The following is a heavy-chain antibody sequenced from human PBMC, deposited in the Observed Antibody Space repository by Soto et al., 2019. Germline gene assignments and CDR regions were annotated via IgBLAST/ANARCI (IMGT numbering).Heavy chain of an antibody. D-gene: IGHD2-15*01. CDR2: INPNSGGT. CDR1: GYTFTGYY. CDR3: ARDTGSWNGSGGSCYLDY. V-gene: IGHV1-2*04. Sequence: ASVKVSCKASGYTFTGYYMHWVRQAPGQGLEWMGWINPNSGGTNYAQKFQGWVTMTRDTSISTAYMELSRLRSDDTAVYYCARDTGSWNGSGGSCYLDYWGQGTLVTVSS. J-gene: IGHJ4*02.